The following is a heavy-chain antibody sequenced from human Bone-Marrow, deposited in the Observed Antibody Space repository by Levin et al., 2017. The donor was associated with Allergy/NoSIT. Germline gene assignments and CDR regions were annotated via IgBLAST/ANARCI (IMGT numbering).Heavy chain of an antibody. Sequence: GGSLRLSCAASGFTFSSYWMSWVRQAPGKGLEWVANIKQDGSEKYYVDSVKGRFTISRDNAKNSLYLQMNSLRAEDTAVYYCAREVSPPNYGGNAAYYFDYWGQGTLVTVSS. V-gene: IGHV3-7*01. CDR3: AREVSPPNYGGNAAYYFDY. J-gene: IGHJ4*02. D-gene: IGHD4-23*01. CDR1: GFTFSSYW. CDR2: IKQDGSEK.